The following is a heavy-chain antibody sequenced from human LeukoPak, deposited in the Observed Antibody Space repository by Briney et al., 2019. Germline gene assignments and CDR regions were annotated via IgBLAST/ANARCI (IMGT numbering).Heavy chain of an antibody. CDR1: GYSFTTYW. J-gene: IGHJ4*02. Sequence: GESLKISCKGSGYSFTTYWIGWVRHMPGKGLEWMGIIYPGDSDTRYSPSFQGQVTISADKSISTAYLQWSSLKASDTAIYYCVRRDVSYYYFDYWGQGTLVTVSS. CDR3: VRRDVSYYYFDY. D-gene: IGHD3-10*01. CDR2: IYPGDSDT. V-gene: IGHV5-51*01.